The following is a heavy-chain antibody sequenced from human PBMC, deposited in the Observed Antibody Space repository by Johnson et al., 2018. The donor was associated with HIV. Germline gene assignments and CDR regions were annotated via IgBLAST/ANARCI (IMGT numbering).Heavy chain of an antibody. J-gene: IGHJ3*02. V-gene: IGHV3-30*18. CDR3: AKDNLKRTRGSDAFDI. CDR2: ISYDGNNT. Sequence: QVQLVESGGGVVQPGRSLRLSCVASGFTFSTYAMHWVRQAPGKGLAWVAVISYDGNNTYYADSVKGRVTISRDNSKNTLYLQMNSLRAEDTAMYYCAKDNLKRTRGSDAFDIWGQGTRVTVSS. D-gene: IGHD2-15*01. CDR1: GFTFSTYA.